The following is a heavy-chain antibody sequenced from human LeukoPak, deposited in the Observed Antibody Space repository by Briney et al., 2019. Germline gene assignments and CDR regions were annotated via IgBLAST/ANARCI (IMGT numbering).Heavy chain of an antibody. V-gene: IGHV3-30-3*01. CDR2: ISQDGSER. CDR1: GFTFSSYA. D-gene: IGHD6-13*01. Sequence: PGGSLRLSCAASGFTFSSYAMHWVRQAPGKGLEWVAVISQDGSERHHTDSVKGRFTISRDNSRNTLYLQMNSLRPEDTAVYYCVREPGPGYFDYWGQGTLVTVSS. CDR3: VREPGPGYFDY. J-gene: IGHJ4*02.